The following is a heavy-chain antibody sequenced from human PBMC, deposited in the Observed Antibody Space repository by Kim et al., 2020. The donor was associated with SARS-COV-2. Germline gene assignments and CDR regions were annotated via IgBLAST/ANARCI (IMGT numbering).Heavy chain of an antibody. D-gene: IGHD3-16*01. V-gene: IGHV3-48*02. Sequence: GGSLRLSCATSGFTFSAYDMNWVRQAPGKGLEWLSFITKSSTTIYYADSVEGRFTISRDNAKNSLFPQMNSLRDEDTALYFCVRDRMGGAFDMWGQGTMVTVSS. CDR3: VRDRMGGAFDM. J-gene: IGHJ3*02. CDR2: ITKSSTTI. CDR1: GFTFSAYD.